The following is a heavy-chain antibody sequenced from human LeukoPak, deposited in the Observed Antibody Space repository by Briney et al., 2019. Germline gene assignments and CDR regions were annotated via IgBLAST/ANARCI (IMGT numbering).Heavy chain of an antibody. V-gene: IGHV3-21*01. CDR3: ARMWELLENYYYYYYMDV. J-gene: IGHJ6*03. D-gene: IGHD1-26*01. CDR1: GFTFSSYE. Sequence: GGSLILSCAASGFTFSSYEMNWVRQAPGKGLEWVSSISSSSSYIYYADSVKGRFTISRDNAKNSLYLQMNSLRAEDTAVYYCARMWELLENYYYYYYMDVWGKGTTVTVSS. CDR2: ISSSSSYI.